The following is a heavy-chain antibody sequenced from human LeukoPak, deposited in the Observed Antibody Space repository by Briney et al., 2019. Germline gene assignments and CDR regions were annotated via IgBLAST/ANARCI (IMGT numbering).Heavy chain of an antibody. V-gene: IGHV3-9*03. CDR2: ISWNSGSI. CDR3: AKALRMNDAFDI. Sequence: PGGSLRLSCAASGFTFDDYAMHWVRQAPGKGLEWVSGISWNSGSIGYADSVKGRFTISRDNAKNSLYLQMNSLRAEDMALYYCAKALRMNDAFDIWGQGTMVTVSS. CDR1: GFTFDDYA. D-gene: IGHD2-15*01. J-gene: IGHJ3*02.